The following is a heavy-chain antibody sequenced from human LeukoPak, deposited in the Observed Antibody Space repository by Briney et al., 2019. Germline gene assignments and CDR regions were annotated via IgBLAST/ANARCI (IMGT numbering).Heavy chain of an antibody. D-gene: IGHD6-13*01. CDR2: IYHSGST. V-gene: IGHV4-30-2*01. CDR3: ARDQAAAGMALLDY. J-gene: IGHJ4*02. CDR1: GGSISSGGYS. Sequence: SQTLSLTCAVSGGSISSGGYSWSWIRQPPGKGLEWIGYIYHSGSTYYNPSLKSRVTISVDRSKNQFSLKLTSVTAADTAVYYCARDQAAAGMALLDYWGQGTLVTLSS.